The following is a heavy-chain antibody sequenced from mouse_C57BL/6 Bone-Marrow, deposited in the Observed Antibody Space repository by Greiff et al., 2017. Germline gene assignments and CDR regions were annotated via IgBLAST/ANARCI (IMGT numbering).Heavy chain of an antibody. CDR3: ARSFYFDY. J-gene: IGHJ2*01. CDR1: GYTFTSYW. CDR2: IDPSDSYT. V-gene: IGHV1-50*01. Sequence: QVQLQQPGAELVKPGASVKLSCKASGYTFTSYWMQWVKQRPGQGLEWIGEIDPSDSYTNYNQKFKGKATLTVDTSSSPAYMQLSSLTSEDSAVYYCARSFYFDYWGQGTTLTVSS.